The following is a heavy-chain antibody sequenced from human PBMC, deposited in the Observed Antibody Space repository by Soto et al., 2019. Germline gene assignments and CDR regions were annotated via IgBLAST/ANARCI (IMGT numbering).Heavy chain of an antibody. Sequence: QVQLVQSGAEVKKPGASVKDSCKASGYTFTSYGISWVRQAPGQGLEWMGWINPYNGNTNYAQKIQGRVTMTTDTSTSTAYVELRSLRSDDTAVYYCAREIPYNYDIYGMDVWGQGTTVTVSS. D-gene: IGHD3-22*01. CDR3: AREIPYNYDIYGMDV. J-gene: IGHJ6*02. V-gene: IGHV1-18*04. CDR1: GYTFTSYG. CDR2: INPYNGNT.